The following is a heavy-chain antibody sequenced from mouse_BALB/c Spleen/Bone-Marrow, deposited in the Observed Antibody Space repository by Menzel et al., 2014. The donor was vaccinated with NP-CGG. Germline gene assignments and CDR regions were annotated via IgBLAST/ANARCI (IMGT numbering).Heavy chain of an antibody. J-gene: IGHJ2*01. CDR2: IDPANGNT. V-gene: IGHV14-3*02. CDR1: GSTIKGSN. D-gene: IGHD2-12*01. CDR3: ARCDNYASDY. Sequence: VQLQQSGAALVKPGASVKFSCKPSGSTIKGSNMHWVKQSPGKRLEWIGSIDPANGNTKYNPKFKGKATIKEDTYSSSAYLQLSGLPPEDTGVYYCARCDNYASDYWGQGTTRTGAS.